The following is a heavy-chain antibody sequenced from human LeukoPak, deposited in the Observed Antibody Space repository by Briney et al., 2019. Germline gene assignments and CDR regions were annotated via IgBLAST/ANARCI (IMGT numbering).Heavy chain of an antibody. D-gene: IGHD4-17*01. J-gene: IGHJ3*02. CDR3: ARERGDYVDAFDI. CDR2: ISSSSSYI. V-gene: IGHV3-21*01. Sequence: GGSLRLSGAASGFTFSSYSMNWVRQAPGKGLEWVSSISSSSSYIYYADSVKGRFTISRDNAKNSLYLQMNSLRAEDTAVYYCARERGDYVDAFDIWGQGTMVTVSS. CDR1: GFTFSSYS.